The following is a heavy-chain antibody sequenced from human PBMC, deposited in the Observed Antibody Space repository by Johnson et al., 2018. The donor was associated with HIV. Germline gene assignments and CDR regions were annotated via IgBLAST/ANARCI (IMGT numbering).Heavy chain of an antibody. J-gene: IGHJ3*02. D-gene: IGHD1-26*01. CDR1: GFTFSSYA. Sequence: QVQLVESGGGVVQPGRSLRLSCAASGFTFSSYAMHWVRQAPGKGLEWVAVISYDGSNKYYADSVRDRFSISRDNSKNTLYLQMNSLRAEDTAVYYCARAGARAFDIWGQGTMVTVSS. CDR3: ARAGARAFDI. V-gene: IGHV3-30*14. CDR2: ISYDGSNK.